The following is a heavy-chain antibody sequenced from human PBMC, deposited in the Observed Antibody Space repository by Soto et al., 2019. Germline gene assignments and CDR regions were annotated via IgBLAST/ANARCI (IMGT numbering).Heavy chain of an antibody. CDR1: GFTFNDYS. Sequence: GGSLRLSCAVSGFTFNDYSVNWVRQAPGKGLEWVLYIGYWSNPTIYYADSVKGRFTISRDDAEKSLYLQMNSLRAEDTALYYCAREPEGIAAALDYWGRGTLVTVSS. J-gene: IGHJ4*02. D-gene: IGHD6-13*01. CDR2: IGYWSNPTI. CDR3: AREPEGIAAALDY. V-gene: IGHV3-21*05.